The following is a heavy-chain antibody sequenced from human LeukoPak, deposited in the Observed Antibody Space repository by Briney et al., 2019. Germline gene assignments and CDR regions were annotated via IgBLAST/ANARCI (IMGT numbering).Heavy chain of an antibody. CDR3: ARFSGPYGSGSYKKHTPRNGMDV. D-gene: IGHD3-10*01. CDR1: GGSFSGYY. Sequence: PSETLSLTCAVYGGSFSGYYWSWIRQPPGKGLEWIGEINHSGSTNYNPSLKSRVTISVDTSKNQFSLKLSSVTAADTAVYYCARFSGPYGSGSYKKHTPRNGMDVWGQGTTVTVSS. V-gene: IGHV4-34*01. CDR2: INHSGST. J-gene: IGHJ6*02.